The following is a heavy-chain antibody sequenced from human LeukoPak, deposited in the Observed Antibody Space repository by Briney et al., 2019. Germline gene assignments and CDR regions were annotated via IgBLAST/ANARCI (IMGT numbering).Heavy chain of an antibody. CDR1: GFNFSTYE. CDR2: ITSSGGTM. J-gene: IGHJ4*02. CDR3: AREDY. V-gene: IGHV3-48*03. Sequence: GESLRLSCAGSGFNFSTYEMNWVRQPPGKGLEWLSYITSSGGTMYYAESVKGRFTISRDNAKNSVYLQMNNLRAEDTAVYYCAREDYWGQGTLVTVSS.